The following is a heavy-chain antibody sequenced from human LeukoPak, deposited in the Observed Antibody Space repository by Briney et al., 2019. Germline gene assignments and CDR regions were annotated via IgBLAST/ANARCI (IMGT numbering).Heavy chain of an antibody. J-gene: IGHJ4*02. CDR3: ARDYYDSSGYYDFDY. CDR2: IHIYRGNT. Sequence: ASVKVSCKASGYSSTNYGISWVRQAPGQGLEWMGWIHIYRGNTNYAQKFQGRVTMTTDTSTSTAYMELRSLRSDDTAVYYCARDYYDSSGYYDFDYWGQGTLVTVSS. D-gene: IGHD3-22*01. CDR1: GYSSTNYG. V-gene: IGHV1-18*01.